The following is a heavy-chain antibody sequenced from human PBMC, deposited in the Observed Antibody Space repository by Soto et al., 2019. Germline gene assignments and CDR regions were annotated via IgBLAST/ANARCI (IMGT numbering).Heavy chain of an antibody. CDR1: GYTFTSYG. V-gene: IGHV1-8*02. J-gene: IGHJ4*02. CDR2: MNPNSGNT. CDR3: ARALTTMVRGVSY. D-gene: IGHD3-10*01. Sequence: GASVKVSCKASGYTFTSYGISWVRQATGQGLEWMGWMNPNSGNTGYAQKFQGRVTMTRNTSISTAYMELSSLRSEDTAVYYCARALTTMVRGVSYWGQGTLVTVSS.